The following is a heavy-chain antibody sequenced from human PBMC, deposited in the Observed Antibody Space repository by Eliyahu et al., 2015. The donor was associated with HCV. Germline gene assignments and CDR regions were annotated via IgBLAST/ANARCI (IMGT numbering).Heavy chain of an antibody. J-gene: IGHJ4*02. CDR1: GDSVPSNXAA. D-gene: IGHD3-22*01. CDR3: ARTPLIIKYDSSGYQVSQYYFDY. V-gene: IGHV6-1*01. Sequence: QVQLQQSGPGLVKPSQTLSLTCAISGDSVPSNXAAWIWXRQSPSRGLEWLGRTYYRSKWYNDYAVSVKSRITINPDTSKNQFSLQLNSVTPEDTAVYYCARTPLIIKYDSSGYQVSQYYFDYWGQGTLVTVSS. CDR2: TYYRSKWYN.